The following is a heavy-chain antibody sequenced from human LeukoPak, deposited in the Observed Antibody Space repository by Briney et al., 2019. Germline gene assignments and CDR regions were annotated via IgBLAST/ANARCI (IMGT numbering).Heavy chain of an antibody. CDR1: GGSISSYY. D-gene: IGHD6-19*01. CDR3: ARGIAVSALDI. Sequence: SETLSLTCTVSGGSISSYYWSWIRQPPGKGLEWIGYIYYSGSTNYNPSLKSRVTISVDTSKNQFSLKLSSVTAADTAVYYCARGIAVSALDIWGQGTMVTVSS. CDR2: IYYSGST. V-gene: IGHV4-59*01. J-gene: IGHJ3*02.